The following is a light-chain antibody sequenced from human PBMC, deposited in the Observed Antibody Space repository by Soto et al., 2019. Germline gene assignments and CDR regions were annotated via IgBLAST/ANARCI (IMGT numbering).Light chain of an antibody. CDR3: QQYKSWPPIT. CDR1: QTLNLHY. J-gene: IGKJ5*01. Sequence: EIGLTQSPGTLSLSPGERATLFCRANQTLNLHYLAWYQQKPGQAPRLPIYDSSTRATGTPDRFSGTGSATDFTLTISGLQSEDSAVYYCQQYKSWPPITFGQGTRLEIK. CDR2: DSS. V-gene: IGKV3-20*01.